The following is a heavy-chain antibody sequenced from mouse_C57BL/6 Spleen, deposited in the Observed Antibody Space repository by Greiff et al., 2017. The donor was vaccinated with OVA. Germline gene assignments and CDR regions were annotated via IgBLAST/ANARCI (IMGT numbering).Heavy chain of an antibody. V-gene: IGHV1-55*01. D-gene: IGHD1-1*01. CDR2: IYPGSGST. J-gene: IGHJ2*01. Sequence: QVHVKQPGAELVKPGASVKMSCKASGYTFTSYWITWVKQRPGQGLEWIGDIYPGSGSTNYNEKFKSKATLTVDTSSSTAYMQLSSLTSEDSAVYYYGRSRAYCSSYCFDYWGQGTTLTVSS. CDR1: GYTFTSYW. CDR3: GRSRAYCSSYCFDY.